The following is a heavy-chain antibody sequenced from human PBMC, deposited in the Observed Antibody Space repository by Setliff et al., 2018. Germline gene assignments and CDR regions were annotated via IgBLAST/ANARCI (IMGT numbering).Heavy chain of an antibody. J-gene: IGHJ4*02. D-gene: IGHD3-22*01. CDR3: ARGGITMIVV. Sequence: KPSETLSLTCAVYGGSFSTYYWIWIRQPPGKGLEWIGEINHSGSTNYNPSLKSRVTISVDTSKNQFSLKLSSVTAADTAVYYCARGGITMIVVWGQGTLVTVSS. CDR2: INHSGST. V-gene: IGHV4-34*01. CDR1: GGSFSTYY.